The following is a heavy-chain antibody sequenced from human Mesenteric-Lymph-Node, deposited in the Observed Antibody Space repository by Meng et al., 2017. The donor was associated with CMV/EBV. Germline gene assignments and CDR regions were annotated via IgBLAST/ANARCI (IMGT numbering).Heavy chain of an antibody. V-gene: IGHV1-2*06. D-gene: IGHD5-12*01. CDR3: ARISGYSGYEFDY. Sequence: KACGYRFTGYYIHWVRQAPGQGLEWMGRINPNSGGTNYAQKFQGRVTMTRDTSISTAYMELTRLRSDDTAVYFCARISGYSGYEFDYWGQGTLVTVSS. CDR1: GYRFTGYY. J-gene: IGHJ4*02. CDR2: INPNSGGT.